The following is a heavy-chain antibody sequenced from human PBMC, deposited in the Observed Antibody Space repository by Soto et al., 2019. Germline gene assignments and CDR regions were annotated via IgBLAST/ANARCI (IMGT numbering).Heavy chain of an antibody. CDR3: ARGLHSLFDY. CDR1: GFAFSNYG. CDR2: IWYDGNNK. Sequence: LRLSCAASGFAFSNYGMHWVRQAPGKGLEWVAVIWYDGNNKYYADSVKGRFTISRDNSNNTLYVQMTSLRAEDTAVYYCARGLHSLFDYWGQGTLVTVSS. V-gene: IGHV3-33*01. J-gene: IGHJ4*02. D-gene: IGHD2-21*01.